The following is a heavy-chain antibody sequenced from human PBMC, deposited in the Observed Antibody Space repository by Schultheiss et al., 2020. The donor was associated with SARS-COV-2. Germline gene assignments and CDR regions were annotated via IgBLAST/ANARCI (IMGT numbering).Heavy chain of an antibody. CDR1: GFTFSSNR. J-gene: IGHJ4*02. CDR3: ARGLQGGGWSLFDY. CDR2: IKQDGSEK. Sequence: GGSLRLSCAASGFTFSSNRMSWVRQAPGKGLEWVANIKQDGSEKYYLDSVKGRFTISRDNAKNTVYLQRNSRRAEDTAVYYCARGLQGGGWSLFDYWGQGTVVTVSS. D-gene: IGHD6-19*01. V-gene: IGHV3-7*04.